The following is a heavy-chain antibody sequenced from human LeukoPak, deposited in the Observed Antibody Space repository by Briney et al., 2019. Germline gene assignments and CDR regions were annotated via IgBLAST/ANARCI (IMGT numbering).Heavy chain of an antibody. J-gene: IGHJ4*02. CDR3: AREPPESYHFDY. V-gene: IGHV1-46*01. D-gene: IGHD2-2*01. CDR2: IKVSGGRT. Sequence: ASVKVSCKASGYTFSGFYVHWVRQAPGQGLEWMGIIKVSGGRTDYAQKFQGRVTMTRDMSTSTVYMELSNLRSEDTAVYYCAREPPESYHFDYWGQGTPVTVSS. CDR1: GYTFSGFY.